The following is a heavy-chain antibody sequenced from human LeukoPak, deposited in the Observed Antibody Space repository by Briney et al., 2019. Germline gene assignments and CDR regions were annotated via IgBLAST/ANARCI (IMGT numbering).Heavy chain of an antibody. CDR3: VTLDSSGWYGIDY. CDR1: GFTFSSYA. J-gene: IGHJ4*02. D-gene: IGHD6-19*01. V-gene: IGHV3-64D*06. CDR2: ISSNGGST. Sequence: GGSLRLSCAASGFTFSSYAMHWVRQAPGKGLEYVSAISSNGGSTYYADSVKGRFTISRDNSKNTLYLQMSSLRAEDTAVYYCVTLDSSGWYGIDYWGQGTLVTVSS.